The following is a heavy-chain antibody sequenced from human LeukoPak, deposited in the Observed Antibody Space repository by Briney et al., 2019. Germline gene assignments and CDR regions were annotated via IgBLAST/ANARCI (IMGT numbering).Heavy chain of an antibody. Sequence: GGSLRLSCAASGFTFSSYWMSWVRQAPGKGLEWVANIKQDGSEKYYVDSVKGRFTISRDNAKNSLYLQMNSLRAEDTAVYYCARERYCSSTSCPGRWFDPWGQGTLVTVSS. CDR3: ARERYCSSTSCPGRWFDP. J-gene: IGHJ5*02. CDR1: GFTFSSYW. V-gene: IGHV3-7*01. CDR2: IKQDGSEK. D-gene: IGHD2-2*01.